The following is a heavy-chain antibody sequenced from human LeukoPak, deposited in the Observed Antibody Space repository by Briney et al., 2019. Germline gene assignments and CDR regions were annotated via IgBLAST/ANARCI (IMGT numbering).Heavy chain of an antibody. CDR2: ISSSGGTI. D-gene: IGHD5-24*01. V-gene: IGHV3-48*03. Sequence: PGGSLRLSCAASGSTFSSYEMNWVRQAPGKGLEWVSYISSSGGTIYYADSVKGRFTISRDNAKNSLYLQMSSLRAEDTAVYYCARDRRWLQLPLLDSWGQGTLVTVSS. CDR1: GSTFSSYE. CDR3: ARDRRWLQLPLLDS. J-gene: IGHJ4*02.